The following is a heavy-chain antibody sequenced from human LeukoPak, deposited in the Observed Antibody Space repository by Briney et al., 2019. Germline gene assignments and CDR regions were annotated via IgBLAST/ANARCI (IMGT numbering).Heavy chain of an antibody. CDR2: INPNSGVT. CDR3: ARTEANDRADGNFDL. Sequence: ASVRVSCKASGYTFTAYYIQWVRQAPGQGLEWMGRINPNSGVTNYAPKFQGRVTMTRDTSNSTAFLELSGLRSDDTAIYYCARTEANDRADGNFDLWGRGTVVVVSS. V-gene: IGHV1-2*06. D-gene: IGHD1-1*01. CDR1: GYTFTAYY. J-gene: IGHJ2*01.